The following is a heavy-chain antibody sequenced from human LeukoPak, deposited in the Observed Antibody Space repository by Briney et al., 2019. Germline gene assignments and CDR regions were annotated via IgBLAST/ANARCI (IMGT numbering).Heavy chain of an antibody. CDR1: GFTVSRNY. V-gene: IGHV3-66*02. D-gene: IGHD6-19*01. CDR3: AMGEGAVAGSFDY. J-gene: IGHJ4*02. Sequence: GESLRLSCAASGFTVSRNYMGWVRQAPGKGLEWVSVIHRGGNTYYADSVKGRFTISRENSKNTLYLQMNSLRPEDTAVYYCAMGEGAVAGSFDYWGQGTLVTVSS. CDR2: IHRGGNT.